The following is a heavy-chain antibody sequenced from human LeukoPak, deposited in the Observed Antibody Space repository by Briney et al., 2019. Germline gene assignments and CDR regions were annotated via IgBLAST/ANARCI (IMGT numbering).Heavy chain of an antibody. J-gene: IGHJ4*02. CDR2: ISSSSNYI. Sequence: GGSLRLSCAASGFTFSTYTMNWVRQAPGKGLEWVSSISSSSNYIYYADSVKGRFTISRDNAKNSLSLQMNSLRAEDTAVYYCASITVTTRYFDYWGQGTLVTVSS. V-gene: IGHV3-21*01. CDR3: ASITVTTRYFDY. D-gene: IGHD1-7*01. CDR1: GFTFSTYT.